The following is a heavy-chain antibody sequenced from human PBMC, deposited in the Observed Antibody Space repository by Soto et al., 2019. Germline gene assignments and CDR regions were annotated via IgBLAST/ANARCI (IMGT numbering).Heavy chain of an antibody. V-gene: IGHV1-18*01. CDR2: ISTDHGNT. D-gene: IGHD2-8*01. CDR3: ARDPYHVLMVNAPNHYGMEV. CDR1: GYTFTTYD. J-gene: IGHJ6*02. Sequence: QVQLVQSGAEVKRPGASVKVSCKASGYTFTTYDISWVRQAPRQGLEWMGRISTDHGNTNYPQSLQGRLTKRTDTATSTAYMELRSLNSDDTAVYSCARDPYHVLMVNAPNHYGMEVWGQGTTVTVSS.